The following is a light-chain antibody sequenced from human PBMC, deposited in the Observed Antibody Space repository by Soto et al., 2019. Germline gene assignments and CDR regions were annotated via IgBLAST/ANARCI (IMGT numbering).Light chain of an antibody. V-gene: IGLV1-47*01. CDR3: AAWDDSRSGPV. Sequence: QSVLTQPPSASGTPGQRVTISCSGSSSNIGSNYVYWYQQLPGTAPKLLIYRNNQRPSGVPDRFSGSKSGTSASLAISGLRSEDAADYYCAAWDDSRSGPVFGGGTKLTVL. J-gene: IGLJ2*01. CDR1: SSNIGSNY. CDR2: RNN.